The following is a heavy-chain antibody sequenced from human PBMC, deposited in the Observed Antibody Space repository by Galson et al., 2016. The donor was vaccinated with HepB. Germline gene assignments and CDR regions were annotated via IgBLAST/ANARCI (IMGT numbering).Heavy chain of an antibody. V-gene: IGHV3-23*01. Sequence: SLRLSCAASGFAFSSHAMSWVRQAPGKGLEWVSGISGSGGTIYYADSLKGRFTISRDNSRDTLYLQMYSLRAEDPAVYYCAKDDGDYRYFFDYWGQGTLVTVSS. CDR1: GFAFSSHA. J-gene: IGHJ4*02. CDR2: ISGSGGTI. CDR3: AKDDGDYRYFFDY. D-gene: IGHD4-17*01.